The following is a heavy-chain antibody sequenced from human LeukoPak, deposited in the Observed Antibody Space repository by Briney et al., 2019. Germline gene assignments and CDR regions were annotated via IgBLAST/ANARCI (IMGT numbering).Heavy chain of an antibody. V-gene: IGHV1-8*01. Sequence: ASVKVSCKASGYTFTSYDINWVRQATGQGLEWMGWMNPNSGNTGYAQKFQGRVTMTRNTSISTAYMELSSLRAEDTAVYYCASSPIYPFDWLLNDAFDIWGQGTMVTASS. CDR2: MNPNSGNT. J-gene: IGHJ3*02. CDR1: GYTFTSYD. CDR3: ASSPIYPFDWLLNDAFDI. D-gene: IGHD3-9*01.